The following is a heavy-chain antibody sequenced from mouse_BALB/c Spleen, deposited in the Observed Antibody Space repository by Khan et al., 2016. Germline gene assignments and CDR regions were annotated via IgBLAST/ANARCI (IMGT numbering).Heavy chain of an antibody. D-gene: IGHD2-4*01. J-gene: IGHJ4*01. CDR3: ARGDYDGYYAMDE. CDR2: ISCYNGAT. V-gene: IGHV1S34*01. CDR1: GYSFTGYY. Sequence: LVKTGASVKISCKASGYSFTGYYIHWVKQSHGKGLEWIGYISCYNGATNYTQKFWGKATFTVDTYSSTAYRQFNSLTSEDSAVYYWARGDYDGYYAMDEWGQGTSVTVSS.